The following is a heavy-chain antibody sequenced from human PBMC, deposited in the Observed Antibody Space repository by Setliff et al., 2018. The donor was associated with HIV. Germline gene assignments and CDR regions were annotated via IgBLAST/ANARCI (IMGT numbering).Heavy chain of an antibody. J-gene: IGHJ3*02. Sequence: LRLSCAASGFTFRNYWMTWVRQAPGKGLEWVANIKQDASEISYEDSLKGRFIISRDNAKNSLFLQMNSLGAEDTAMYYCARDVSYSVGPVAYDVFDIWGQGTMVTVSS. D-gene: IGHD2-15*01. CDR2: IKQDASEI. CDR3: ARDVSYSVGPVAYDVFDI. CDR1: GFTFRNYW. V-gene: IGHV3-7*03.